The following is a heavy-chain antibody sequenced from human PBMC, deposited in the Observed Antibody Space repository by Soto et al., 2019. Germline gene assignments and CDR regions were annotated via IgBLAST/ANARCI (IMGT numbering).Heavy chain of an antibody. CDR3: AKDRNPSDYDFWGTVDY. CDR2: ISGSGHST. D-gene: IGHD3-3*01. CDR1: GFTFSIYA. V-gene: IGHV3-23*01. Sequence: EVQLLESGGGLVQPGGSLRLSCAASGFTFSIYAMSWVRQAPGKGLEWVSAISGSGHSTYYADSVKGQFTISRDNSKNTLYLQMNSLRAEDTAVYYCAKDRNPSDYDFWGTVDYWGQGTRVTVSS. J-gene: IGHJ4*02.